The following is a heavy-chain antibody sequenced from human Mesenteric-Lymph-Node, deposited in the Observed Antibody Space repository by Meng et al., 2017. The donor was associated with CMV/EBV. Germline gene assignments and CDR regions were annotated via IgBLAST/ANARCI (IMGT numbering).Heavy chain of an antibody. D-gene: IGHD1-26*01. Sequence: GGSLRLSCVASGFTLSNDWMHWVRQAPGKGLVWVSRINSDGSTTSYADSVKGRFTISRDNAKNTLYLQMNSLRVEDTAVYYCARNPSGRYGEFQDWGQGTLVTVSS. CDR2: INSDGSTT. J-gene: IGHJ1*01. CDR1: GFTLSNDW. V-gene: IGHV3-74*03. CDR3: ARNPSGRYGEFQD.